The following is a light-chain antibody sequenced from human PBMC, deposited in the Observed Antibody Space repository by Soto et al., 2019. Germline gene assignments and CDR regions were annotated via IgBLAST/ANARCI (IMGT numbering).Light chain of an antibody. CDR1: SSDVGGYNY. J-gene: IGLJ1*01. Sequence: QSVLTQPPSASGSPGQSVTIPCTGISSDVGGYNYVSWYQQHPGKAPKLLIYEVIKRPSGVPDRFSASRSGNTASLTVSGLQAEDEADYYCSSYAGSNTPYVFGTGTKVTVL. CDR3: SSYAGSNTPYV. V-gene: IGLV2-8*01. CDR2: EVI.